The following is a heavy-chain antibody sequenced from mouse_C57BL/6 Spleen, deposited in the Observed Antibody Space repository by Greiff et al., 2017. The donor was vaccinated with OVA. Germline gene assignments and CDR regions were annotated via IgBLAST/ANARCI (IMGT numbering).Heavy chain of an antibody. CDR3: AREDYSKRFYAMDY. J-gene: IGHJ4*01. CDR1: GYTFTSYW. D-gene: IGHD2-5*01. CDR2: IDPNSGGT. Sequence: VQLQQPGAELVKPGASVKLSCKASGYTFTSYWMHWVKQRPGRGLEWIGRIDPNSGGTKYNEKFKSKATLTVDKPSSTAYMQLSSLTSEDSAVYYCAREDYSKRFYAMDYWGQGTSVTVSS. V-gene: IGHV1-72*01.